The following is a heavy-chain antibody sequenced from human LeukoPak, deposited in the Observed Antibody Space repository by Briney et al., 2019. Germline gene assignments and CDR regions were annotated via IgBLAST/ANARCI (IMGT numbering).Heavy chain of an antibody. CDR1: GFTFSSYG. CDR3: AKDLSIFGVVMGSAFDI. V-gene: IGHV3-30*18. CDR2: ISYDGSNK. Sequence: GSLRLSCAASGFTFSSYGMHWVRQAPGKGLEWVAVISYDGSNKYYADSVKGRFTISRDNSKNTLYLQMNSLRAEDTAVYYCAKDLSIFGVVMGSAFDIWGQGTMVTVSS. D-gene: IGHD3-3*01. J-gene: IGHJ3*02.